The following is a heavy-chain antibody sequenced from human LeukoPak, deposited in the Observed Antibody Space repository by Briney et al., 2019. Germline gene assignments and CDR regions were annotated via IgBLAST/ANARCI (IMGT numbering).Heavy chain of an antibody. J-gene: IGHJ3*02. V-gene: IGHV4-59*01. CDR3: ARVECGGSCYDCRGAFGI. D-gene: IGHD2-15*01. CDR1: GGSISSYY. CDR2: IYYSGST. Sequence: PSETLSLTCTVSGGSISSYYWSWIRQPPGKGLEWIGYIYYSGSTNYKPPLKSRVTISVDTSKNQFSLKLSSVTAADTAVYYCARVECGGSCYDCRGAFGIWGQGTMVTVSS.